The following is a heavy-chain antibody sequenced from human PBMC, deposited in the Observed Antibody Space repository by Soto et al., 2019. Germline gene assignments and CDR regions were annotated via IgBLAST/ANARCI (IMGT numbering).Heavy chain of an antibody. CDR2: INHSGST. CDR1: GGSFSGYY. V-gene: IGHV4-34*01. J-gene: IGHJ6*02. Sequence: QVQLQQWGAGLLKPSETLSLTCAVYGGSFSGYYWSWIRQPPGKGLEWIGEINHSGSTNYNPSLKRRVTISVDTSKNQFSLKLSSVTAADTAVYYCASGLYSSGWYRTYYYYYGMDVWGQGTTVTVSS. CDR3: ASGLYSSGWYRTYYYYYGMDV. D-gene: IGHD6-19*01.